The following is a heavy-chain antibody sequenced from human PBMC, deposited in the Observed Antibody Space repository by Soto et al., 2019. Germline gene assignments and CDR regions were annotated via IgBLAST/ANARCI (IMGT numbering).Heavy chain of an antibody. CDR2: ISSSSSYT. CDR3: ATGQYYYDSSGYYYS. Sequence: QVQLVESGGGLVKPGGSLRLSCAASGFTFSDYYMSWIRQAPGKGLEWVSFISSSSSYTNYADSVKGRFTISRDNAKNSLYLQMNSLRAEDTAVYYCATGQYYYDSSGYYYSWGQGTLVTVSS. V-gene: IGHV3-11*05. D-gene: IGHD3-22*01. CDR1: GFTFSDYY. J-gene: IGHJ4*02.